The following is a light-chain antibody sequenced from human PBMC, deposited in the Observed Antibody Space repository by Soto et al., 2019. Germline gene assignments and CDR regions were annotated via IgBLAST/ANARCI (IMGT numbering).Light chain of an antibody. J-gene: IGKJ2*01. V-gene: IGKV1-39*01. CDR3: QQSHSAPYT. Sequence: DIQMTQSPNSLSASIGDRVTITCRASLSINSHLNWYQQKSRKAPKLLISGASNLQGGVPSRFSGGGSGTDFTLTISSLQPEDFATYYCQQSHSAPYTFGQGTNLDIK. CDR1: LSINSH. CDR2: GAS.